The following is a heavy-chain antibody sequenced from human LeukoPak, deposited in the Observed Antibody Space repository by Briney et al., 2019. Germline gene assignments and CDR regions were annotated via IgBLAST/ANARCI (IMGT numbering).Heavy chain of an antibody. V-gene: IGHV3-23*01. J-gene: IGHJ5*02. D-gene: IGHD1-1*01. CDR2: ISSSGGTT. CDR3: AKDRNAWRTNFDP. Sequence: GGSLSLPCAASGFTFSTYAVNWVRQAPGKGLEWVSAISSSGGTTYYADSVKGRFSISRDNSKRTLYLRMNSLRAEDTAVYYCAKDRNAWRTNFDPWGERTRDPVSA. CDR1: GFTFSTYA.